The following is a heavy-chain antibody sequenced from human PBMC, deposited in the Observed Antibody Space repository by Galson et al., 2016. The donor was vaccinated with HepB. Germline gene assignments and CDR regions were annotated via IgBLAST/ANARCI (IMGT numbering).Heavy chain of an antibody. V-gene: IGHV4-39*01. CDR3: ARRSPNSNGWSFDY. CDR2: IYYSGRA. J-gene: IGHJ4*02. D-gene: IGHD6-19*01. CDR1: GGSISSSRYY. Sequence: SETLSLTCTVSGGSISSSRYYWGWIRQPPGKGLEWIGSIYYSGRAYYNPSLKSRVTISVDTSKNQFSLKLSAVTAADTAMFYCARRSPNSNGWSFDYWGQGTLVSVSS.